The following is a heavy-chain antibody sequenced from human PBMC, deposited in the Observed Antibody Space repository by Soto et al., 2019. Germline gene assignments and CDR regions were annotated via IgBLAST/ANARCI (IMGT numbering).Heavy chain of an antibody. CDR3: ARDGGRHSGGIDY. Sequence: QVQLVQSGAEVKKPGSSVKVSCKASGGTFSSYTSNWGRQAPGQWLEWMGEIIPIFGTANYAQKFQGRVTITADESTSTAYMELSSLRSEDTAVYYCARDGGRHSGGIDYWGQGTLVTVSS. J-gene: IGHJ4*02. D-gene: IGHD1-26*01. CDR2: IIPIFGTA. CDR1: GGTFSSYT. V-gene: IGHV1-69*01.